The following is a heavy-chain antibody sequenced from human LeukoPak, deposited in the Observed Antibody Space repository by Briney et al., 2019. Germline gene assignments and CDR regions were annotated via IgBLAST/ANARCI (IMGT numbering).Heavy chain of an antibody. V-gene: IGHV4-4*07. Sequence: SETLSLTCTVSGGSISSYYWDWIRQPAGKGLEWIGRIYTRGSTNYNPSLKSRVTMSVGTSKNQFFLNLSSVTAADTAVYYCARGEGYYYDSSGYYRPKAGFDYWGQGTLVTVSS. J-gene: IGHJ4*02. CDR3: ARGEGYYYDSSGYYRPKAGFDY. CDR1: GGSISSYY. CDR2: IYTRGST. D-gene: IGHD3-22*01.